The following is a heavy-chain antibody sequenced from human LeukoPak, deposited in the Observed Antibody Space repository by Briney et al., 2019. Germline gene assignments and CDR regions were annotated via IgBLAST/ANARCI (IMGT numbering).Heavy chain of an antibody. CDR2: IYSGDSDT. J-gene: IGHJ4*02. Sequence: GESLKISCKASGYSFTSYWIGWVRQMPGKGLEWLGIIYSGDSDTRYSPSFQGQVTISADKSISTAYLQWSSLRASDTAMYYCARRSSIAAPLFDYWGQGTLVTVSS. V-gene: IGHV5-51*01. CDR1: GYSFTSYW. CDR3: ARRSSIAAPLFDY. D-gene: IGHD6-6*01.